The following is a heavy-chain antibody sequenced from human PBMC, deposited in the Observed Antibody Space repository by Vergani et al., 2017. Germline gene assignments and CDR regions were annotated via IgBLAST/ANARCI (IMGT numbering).Heavy chain of an antibody. J-gene: IGHJ3*02. V-gene: IGHV4-34*02. CDR2: INHSGST. CDR1: GRSFSGYY. Sequence: QVQLQQWGAGVVKPSGTLSLTCAVYGRSFSGYYWSWIRQPPGKGLEWIGEINHSGSTNYNPSLKSRVTISVDTSKNQFSLKLSSVTAADTAVYYCARDHYGSGRNDAFDIWGQGTMVTVSS. D-gene: IGHD3-10*01. CDR3: ARDHYGSGRNDAFDI.